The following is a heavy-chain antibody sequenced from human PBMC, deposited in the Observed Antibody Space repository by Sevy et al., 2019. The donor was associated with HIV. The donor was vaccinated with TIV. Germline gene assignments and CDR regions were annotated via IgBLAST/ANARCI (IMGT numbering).Heavy chain of an antibody. CDR3: ATTKDYYDSSGAPFDY. CDR2: FDPEDGEK. CDR1: GHTLSKLS. J-gene: IGHJ4*02. Sequence: ASVKVSCKVSGHTLSKLSMHWVRQAPGKGLEWMGSFDPEDGEKLYAQRFQGRVTMTEDTSTDTAYMELRTLRSEETAVYYCATTKDYYDSSGAPFDYWGQGTLVTVSS. D-gene: IGHD3-22*01. V-gene: IGHV1-24*01.